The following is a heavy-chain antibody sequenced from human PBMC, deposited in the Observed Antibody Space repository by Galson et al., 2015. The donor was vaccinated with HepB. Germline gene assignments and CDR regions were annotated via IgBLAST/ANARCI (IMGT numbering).Heavy chain of an antibody. D-gene: IGHD3-9*01. CDR2: ISSSSSYI. Sequence: SLRLSCAASGFTFSSYSMNWVRQAPGKGLEWVSSISSSSSYIYYADSVKGRFTISRDNAKNSLYLQMNSLRAEDTAVYYCARDTRFDWRDHGMDVWGQGTTVTVSS. J-gene: IGHJ6*02. CDR3: ARDTRFDWRDHGMDV. CDR1: GFTFSSYS. V-gene: IGHV3-21*01.